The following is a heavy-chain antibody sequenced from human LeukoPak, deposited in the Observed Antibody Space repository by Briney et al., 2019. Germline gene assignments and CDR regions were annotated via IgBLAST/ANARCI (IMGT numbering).Heavy chain of an antibody. J-gene: IGHJ4*02. D-gene: IGHD3-22*01. CDR3: ARGSSGYHYPDY. CDR1: GFTFSNYG. CDR2: IWYDGSNK. V-gene: IGHV3-33*01. Sequence: GRSLRLSCAASGFTFSNYGMHWVRQAPGKGLEWVAIIWYDGSNKYYPDSVKGRFTISRDNSKNTLYLQMNSLRAEDTAVYYCARGSSGYHYPDYWGQGTLVTVSS.